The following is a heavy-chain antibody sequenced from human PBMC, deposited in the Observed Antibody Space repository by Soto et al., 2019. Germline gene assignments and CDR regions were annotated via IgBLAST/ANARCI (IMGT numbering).Heavy chain of an antibody. Sequence: SETLSLTCTVSRGSISDYYWSWIRQPPGKGPEWIGYVYRSGATKYNPSLESRVTISLDTSKNQFSLKLNSVTAADTAVYYCATRPPPGGWFGVFDFWSQGTLVTVSS. V-gene: IGHV4-59*01. CDR2: VYRSGAT. CDR3: ATRPPPGGWFGVFDF. CDR1: RGSISDYY. J-gene: IGHJ4*02. D-gene: IGHD3-10*01.